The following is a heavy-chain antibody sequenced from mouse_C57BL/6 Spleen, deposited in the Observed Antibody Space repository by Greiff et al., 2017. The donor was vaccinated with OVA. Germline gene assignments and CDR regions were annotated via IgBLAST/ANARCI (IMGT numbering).Heavy chain of an antibody. CDR2: IDPETGGT. D-gene: IGHD2-12*01. Sequence: LVESGAELVRPGASVTLSCKASGYTFTDYEMHWVKQTPVHGLEWIGAIDPETGGTAYNQKFKGKAILTADKSSSTAYMELRSLTSEDSAVYYCTRRGSYSPIAYWYFDVWGTGTTVTVSS. V-gene: IGHV1-15*01. J-gene: IGHJ1*03. CDR3: TRRGSYSPIAYWYFDV. CDR1: GYTFTDYE.